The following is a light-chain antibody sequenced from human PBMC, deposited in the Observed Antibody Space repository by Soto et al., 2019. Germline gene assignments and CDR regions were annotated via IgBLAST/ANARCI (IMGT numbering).Light chain of an antibody. Sequence: QSALTQPASVSGSPGQSITISCTGTSSDVGGYNYVSWYQHHPGKAPKLMIYEVSNRPSGVSNRFSGSKSANTASLTISGLQAEDEADYYCSSYRSGSTLVFGTGTKFTVL. J-gene: IGLJ1*01. CDR3: SSYRSGSTLV. CDR1: SSDVGGYNY. V-gene: IGLV2-14*01. CDR2: EVS.